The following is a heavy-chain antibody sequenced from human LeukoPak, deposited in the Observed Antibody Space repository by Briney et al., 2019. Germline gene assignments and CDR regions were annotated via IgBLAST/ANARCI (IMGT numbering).Heavy chain of an antibody. D-gene: IGHD3-22*01. V-gene: IGHV1-46*01. CDR3: ARGSAITMVVGVIYGWFGP. CDR1: GYTFTSYY. J-gene: IGHJ5*02. Sequence: ASVKVSCKASGYTFTSYYMHWVRQAPGQGLEWMGIINPSGGSTSYAQKFQGRVTMTRDTSTSTVYMELSSLRSEDTAVYYCARGSAITMVVGVIYGWFGPWGQGTLVTVPS. CDR2: INPSGGST.